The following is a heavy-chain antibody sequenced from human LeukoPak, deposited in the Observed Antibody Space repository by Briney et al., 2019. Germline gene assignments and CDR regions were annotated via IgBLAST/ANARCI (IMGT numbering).Heavy chain of an antibody. D-gene: IGHD2-2*01. CDR3: ARMGDRDIVVVPAASYFDY. CDR1: DGSFSGYY. Sequence: PSETLSLTCAVYDGSFSGYYWSWIRQPPGKGLEWIGEINHSGSTNYNPSLKSRVTISVDTSKNQFSLKLSSVTAADTAVYYCARMGDRDIVVVPAASYFDYWGQGTLVTVSS. CDR2: INHSGST. V-gene: IGHV4-34*01. J-gene: IGHJ4*02.